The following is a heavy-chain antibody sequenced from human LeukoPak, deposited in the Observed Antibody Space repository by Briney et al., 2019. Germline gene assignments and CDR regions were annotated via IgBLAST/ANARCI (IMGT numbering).Heavy chain of an antibody. V-gene: IGHV1-69*01. Sequence: GASVKVSCKASGGTFSSYAISWVRQAPGQGLEWMGGIIPIFGTANYAQKFQGRVTITADESTSTAYMELSSLRSEDTAVYYCAGEPPIDLDYYYMDVWGKGTTVTVSS. CDR3: AGEPPIDLDYYYMDV. CDR2: IIPIFGTA. D-gene: IGHD3-9*01. CDR1: GGTFSSYA. J-gene: IGHJ6*03.